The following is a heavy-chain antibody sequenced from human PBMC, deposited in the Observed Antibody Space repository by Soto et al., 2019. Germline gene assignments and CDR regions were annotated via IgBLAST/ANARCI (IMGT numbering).Heavy chain of an antibody. CDR2: IHSDANT. Sequence: EVQLVETGGGLIQPGGSLRLSCAASGFNLSSNSMNWVRQAPGKGLEWLSLIHSDANTKYADSVKGRFTISRDSSKNTVYLQMTSLRAEDTAVYYCARHVWLESWGQGTLVTVSS. CDR1: GFNLSSNS. J-gene: IGHJ5*01. V-gene: IGHV3-53*02. CDR3: ARHVWLES.